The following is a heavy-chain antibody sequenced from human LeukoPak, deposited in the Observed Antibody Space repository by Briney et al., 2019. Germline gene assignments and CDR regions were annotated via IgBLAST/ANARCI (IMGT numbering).Heavy chain of an antibody. J-gene: IGHJ4*02. CDR2: ISSSSSTI. CDR3: ATGGYSYGYGDY. V-gene: IGHV3-48*01. Sequence: GSLRLSCAASGFTFSSYSMNWVRQAPGEGLEWVSYISSSSSTIYYADSVKGRFTISRDNSKNTLYLQMNSLRAEDTAVYYCATGGYSYGYGDYWGQGTLVTVSS. D-gene: IGHD5-18*01. CDR1: GFTFSSYS.